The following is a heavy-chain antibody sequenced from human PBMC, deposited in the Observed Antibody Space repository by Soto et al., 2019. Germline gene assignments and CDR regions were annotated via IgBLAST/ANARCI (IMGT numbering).Heavy chain of an antibody. CDR1: GFTFNSYA. D-gene: IGHD3-22*01. CDR2: ISGSGGSI. CDR3: AKSKGPYYLDSSGYGRGYYFDY. J-gene: IGHJ4*02. V-gene: IGHV3-23*01. Sequence: GGSLTLSCAASGFTFNSYAMSWSRQAPGKGLEWVSAISGSGGSIDYADSVKGRFTIPRDNSKNTLYLQMNSLRAEDTAVYYCAKSKGPYYLDSSGYGRGYYFDYWGQGTLVTVSS.